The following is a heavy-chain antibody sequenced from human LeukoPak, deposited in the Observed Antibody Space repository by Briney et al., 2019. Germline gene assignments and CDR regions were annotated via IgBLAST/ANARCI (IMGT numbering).Heavy chain of an antibody. V-gene: IGHV1-2*02. J-gene: IGHJ4*02. CDR1: GYTFTGYY. D-gene: IGHD3-10*01. CDR2: INPNSGGT. Sequence: ASVKVSCKASGYTFTGYYMHWVRQAPGQGLEWMGWINPNSGGTNYAQKFQGRVTMTRDTSISTAYMELSRLRSDDTAVYYCARDSTMVRGVIIGLDYWGQGTLVTVSS. CDR3: ARDSTMVRGVIIGLDY.